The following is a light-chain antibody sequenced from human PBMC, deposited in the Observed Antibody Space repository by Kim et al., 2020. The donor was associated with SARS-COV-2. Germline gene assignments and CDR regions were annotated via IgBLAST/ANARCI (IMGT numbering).Light chain of an antibody. J-gene: IGLJ3*02. CDR3: QTWGTGIRV. V-gene: IGLV4-69*01. CDR2: VNSDGSH. Sequence: ASVKLTCTLNSGHSSYASAWHQQQPEKGPRYLMKVNSDGSHSKGDGIPDRFSGSSSGAERYLTISSLQSEDEADYYCQTWGTGIRVFGGGTQLTVL. CDR1: SGHSSYA.